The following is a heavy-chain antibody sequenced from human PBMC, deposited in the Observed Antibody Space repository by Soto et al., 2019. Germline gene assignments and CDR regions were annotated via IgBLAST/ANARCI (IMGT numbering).Heavy chain of an antibody. V-gene: IGHV4-59*01. CDR1: GGSIISYY. Sequence: SAPLSVSCTVAGGSIISYYWSWIRQPPGKGLEWIGYIYYSGSTNYNPSLKSRFTISVDTSKNQFSLKLSSVTAADTAVYYCARELVYYGMDVWGQGTTVTVSS. CDR3: ARELVYYGMDV. J-gene: IGHJ6*02. CDR2: IYYSGST.